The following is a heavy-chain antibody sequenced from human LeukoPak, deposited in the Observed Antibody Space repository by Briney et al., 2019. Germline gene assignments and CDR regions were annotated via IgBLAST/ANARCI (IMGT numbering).Heavy chain of an antibody. CDR2: ISWNGGSI. V-gene: IGHV3-9*01. CDR1: GFTFSSYA. J-gene: IGHJ4*02. Sequence: PGGSLRLSCAASGFTFSSYAMHWVRQAPGKGLEWVSGISWNGGSIGYADSVKGRFTISRDNAKNSLYLQMNSLRAEDTALYYCAKENIYGSGSYLGYFDYWSQGTLVTVSS. D-gene: IGHD3-10*01. CDR3: AKENIYGSGSYLGYFDY.